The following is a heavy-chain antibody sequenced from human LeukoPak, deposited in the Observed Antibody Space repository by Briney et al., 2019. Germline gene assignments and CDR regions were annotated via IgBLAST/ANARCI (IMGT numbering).Heavy chain of an antibody. CDR2: INPSGGST. Sequence: SVKVSCKASGYTFTGYYMHWVRQAPGQGLEWMGIINPSGGSTSYAQKFQGRVTMTRDTSTSTVYMELGSLRSEDTAVYSCARSPAYGEYAAYYFDYWGQGTLVTVSS. J-gene: IGHJ4*02. CDR3: ARSPAYGEYAAYYFDY. CDR1: GYTFTGYY. V-gene: IGHV1-46*01. D-gene: IGHD4-17*01.